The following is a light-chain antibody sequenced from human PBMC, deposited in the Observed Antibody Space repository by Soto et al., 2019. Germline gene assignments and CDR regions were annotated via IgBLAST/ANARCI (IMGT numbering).Light chain of an antibody. CDR1: QSVGSS. CDR2: GIS. CDR3: QQYNHWPLT. Sequence: EIVMTQSPATLSVSPGERATLSCRASQSVGSSLAWYQQKPGQAPRLLIYGISTRATGLPGRFSGSGVGTECTLTISSLQSEDRAVYYCQQYNHWPLTFGGGTKVEIK. J-gene: IGKJ4*01. V-gene: IGKV3-15*01.